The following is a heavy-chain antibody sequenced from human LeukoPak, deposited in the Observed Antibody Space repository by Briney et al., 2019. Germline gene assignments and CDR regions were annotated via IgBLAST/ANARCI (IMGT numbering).Heavy chain of an antibody. CDR3: ARDPHSGSYLFRSPDDAFDI. J-gene: IGHJ3*02. Sequence: ASVKVSCKASGYTFTGYYMHWVRQAPGQGLEWMGWINPNSGGTNYAQKFQGRVTMTRDTSISTAYMELSRLRSDDTAVYYCARDPHSGSYLFRSPDDAFDIWGQGTMVTVSS. CDR1: GYTFTGYY. V-gene: IGHV1-2*02. CDR2: INPNSGGT. D-gene: IGHD1-26*01.